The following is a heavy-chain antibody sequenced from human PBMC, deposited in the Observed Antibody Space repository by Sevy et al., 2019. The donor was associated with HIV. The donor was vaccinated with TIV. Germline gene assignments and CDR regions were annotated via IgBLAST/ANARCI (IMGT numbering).Heavy chain of an antibody. CDR1: GYTFTSYG. J-gene: IGHJ6*02. D-gene: IGHD6-19*01. CDR2: ISAYNGNT. CDR3: XRDTPTPYSSGWYWTLANYYYGMDV. V-gene: IGHV1-18*04. Sequence: ASVKVSCKASGYTFTSYGISWVRQAPGQGLEWMGWISAYNGNTNYAQKLQGRVTMTTDTSTSTAYMELRSLRSDDTAXXXXXRDTPTPYSSGWYWTLANYYYGMDVWGQGTTVTVSS.